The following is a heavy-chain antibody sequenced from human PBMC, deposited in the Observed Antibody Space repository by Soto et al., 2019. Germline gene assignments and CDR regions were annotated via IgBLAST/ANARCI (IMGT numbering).Heavy chain of an antibody. CDR2: IHSDGSST. Sequence: GESLKISCAASGFTFSRFWMHWVRQAPGKGLVWVAHIHSDGSSTSYADFVKGRFTISRDNAKNTVYLQMNSLRAEDTAMYYCIRDFGEVGSTAAFDIWGHGTMVTVSS. J-gene: IGHJ3*02. CDR1: GFTFSRFW. V-gene: IGHV3-74*01. D-gene: IGHD1-26*01. CDR3: IRDFGEVGSTAAFDI.